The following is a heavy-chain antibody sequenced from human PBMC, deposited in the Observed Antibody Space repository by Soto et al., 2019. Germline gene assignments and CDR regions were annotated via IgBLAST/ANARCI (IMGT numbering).Heavy chain of an antibody. V-gene: IGHV1-69*01. D-gene: IGHD3-10*01. J-gene: IGHJ6*02. CDR1: GGTFSSYA. Sequence: QVQLVQSGAEVKSPGPSVKVSSKASGGTFSSYAISWVRQAPGQGLEWTGGIIPIFGTANYAQKSQGRVTITAEESTSTASMELRSLRSEDTAVDYCAGVTMEDVFPYYYYGMDVWGQGTTVTVSS. CDR2: IIPIFGTA. CDR3: AGVTMEDVFPYYYYGMDV.